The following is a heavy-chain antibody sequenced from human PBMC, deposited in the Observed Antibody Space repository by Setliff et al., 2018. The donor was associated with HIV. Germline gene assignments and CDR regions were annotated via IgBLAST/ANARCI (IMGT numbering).Heavy chain of an antibody. J-gene: IGHJ5*02. CDR3: ARGGPPRVATLYWFDP. CDR2: INTYNGNT. Sequence: ASVKVSCKASGYTFINYGINWLRQAPGQGLEWMGWINTYNGNTRYGQKFQGSVTMTTDTSTSTVYMELRSLTSDDTALYYCARGGPPRVATLYWFDPWGQGTLVTVSS. V-gene: IGHV1-18*04. D-gene: IGHD2-15*01. CDR1: GYTFINYG.